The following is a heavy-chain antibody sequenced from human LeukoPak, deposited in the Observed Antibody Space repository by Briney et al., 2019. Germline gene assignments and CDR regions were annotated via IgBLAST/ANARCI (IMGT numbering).Heavy chain of an antibody. CDR3: VRVKDTYFDF. V-gene: IGHV3-48*03. CDR2: ISTSGDNI. Sequence: PGGSLIQACAISGFPFSSNNMNWVRQAPGKGLEWISYISTSGDNIFYLDAVRGRFTVSRDNDMNSLFLQMNRPRAEDTAIYYCVRVKDTYFDFWGQGTLVTVSS. CDR1: GFPFSSNN. D-gene: IGHD5-18*01. J-gene: IGHJ4*02.